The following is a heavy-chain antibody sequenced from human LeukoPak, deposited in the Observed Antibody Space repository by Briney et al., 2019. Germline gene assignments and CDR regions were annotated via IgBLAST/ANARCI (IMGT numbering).Heavy chain of an antibody. Sequence: PSQTLSLTCAVSGGSINSTGYSWSWIRQPPGKGLEWVGYLYHTGSTDYNPSLKSRVTMSVDTSKNQFSLKLSSVTAADTAVYYCARVSDNWNYWYYDYWGQGTLVTVSS. J-gene: IGHJ4*02. CDR1: GGSINSTGYS. V-gene: IGHV4-30-2*01. CDR3: ARVSDNWNYWYYDY. D-gene: IGHD1-7*01. CDR2: LYHTGST.